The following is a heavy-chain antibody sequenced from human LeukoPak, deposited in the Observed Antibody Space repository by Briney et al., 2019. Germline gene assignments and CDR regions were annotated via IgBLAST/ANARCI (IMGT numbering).Heavy chain of an antibody. CDR3: ARGKSGSYGTKGY. D-gene: IGHD1-26*01. J-gene: IGHJ4*02. CDR1: GFTFSSYW. Sequence: GGSLRLSCVASGFTFSSYWMRWVRQAPGKGLECVADIKQDGSEKYYVDSVKGRFTISRDNAKNSLYLQMNSLRVEDTAVYYCARGKSGSYGTKGYWGQGTLVTVSS. V-gene: IGHV3-7*01. CDR2: IKQDGSEK.